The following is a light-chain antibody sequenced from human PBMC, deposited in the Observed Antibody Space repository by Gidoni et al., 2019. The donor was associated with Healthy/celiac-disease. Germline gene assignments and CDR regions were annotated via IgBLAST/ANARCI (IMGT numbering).Light chain of an antibody. V-gene: IGKV1-39*01. CDR3: QQSYSTPPRT. Sequence: DIQMTQSPSSLSASVGDRVTITCRSSQSISSYLNGYQQKPGKAPKLLIYAASSFQSGVPSRFSGSGSGTDFTLTISSLQPEDFATYYCQQSYSTPPRTFGGGTKVEIK. CDR1: QSISSY. J-gene: IGKJ4*01. CDR2: AAS.